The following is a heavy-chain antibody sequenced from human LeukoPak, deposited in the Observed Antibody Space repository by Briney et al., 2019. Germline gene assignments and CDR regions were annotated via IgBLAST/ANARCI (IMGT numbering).Heavy chain of an antibody. V-gene: IGHV1-2*02. J-gene: IGHJ4*02. Sequence: ASVKVSCKASGYTFAAYFMHWVRQAPGQGLEWMGWIDPKSGATSYAQKFQGRVTLTRDTSITTAYMEVSRLTSGDTAVYYCGRDVPGYSSSYDFWGQGTLVTVSS. CDR2: IDPKSGAT. CDR3: GRDVPGYSSSYDF. CDR1: GYTFAAYF. D-gene: IGHD6-13*01.